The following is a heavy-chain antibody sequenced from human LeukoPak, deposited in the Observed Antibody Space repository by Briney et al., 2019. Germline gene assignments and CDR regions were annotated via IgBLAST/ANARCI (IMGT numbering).Heavy chain of an antibody. CDR1: GFTFSSYE. CDR2: IDSSGSNI. J-gene: IGHJ4*02. D-gene: IGHD5-24*01. Sequence: GGSLRLSCAASGFTFSSYEMNWVRQAPGKGLEGVSYIDSSGSNIHYADSVKGRFTISRDNAKNSLYLQMNSLRAEDTAVYYCARTKEMASISYFDSWGQGTLVTVSS. V-gene: IGHV3-48*03. CDR3: ARTKEMASISYFDS.